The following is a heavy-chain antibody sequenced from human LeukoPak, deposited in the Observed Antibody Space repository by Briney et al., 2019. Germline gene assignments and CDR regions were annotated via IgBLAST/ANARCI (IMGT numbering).Heavy chain of an antibody. CDR1: GGSISSYY. J-gene: IGHJ5*02. Sequence: PSETLSLTCTVSGGSISSYYWSWIRQPPGKGLESIGHIRYGGRTNYNPSLESRLTISLDTSKNQVSLTLSSVTAADTAVYFCARRIVGTGWGQENWLDPWGQGTLVTVSS. CDR3: ARRIVGTGWGQENWLDP. V-gene: IGHV4-59*12. D-gene: IGHD1-26*01. CDR2: IRYGGRT.